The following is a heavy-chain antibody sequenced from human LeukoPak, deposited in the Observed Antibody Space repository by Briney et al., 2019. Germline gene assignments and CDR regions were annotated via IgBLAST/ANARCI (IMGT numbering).Heavy chain of an antibody. Sequence: SETLSLTCTVSGGSISSYYWSWIRQPPGKGLEWIGYIYYSGSTNYNPSLKSRVTISVDTSKNQFSLKLSSMTAAGTAVYYCSSSWTPDAFDIWGQGTMVTVSS. CDR3: SSSWTPDAFDI. D-gene: IGHD6-13*01. V-gene: IGHV4-59*01. J-gene: IGHJ3*02. CDR2: IYYSGST. CDR1: GGSISSYY.